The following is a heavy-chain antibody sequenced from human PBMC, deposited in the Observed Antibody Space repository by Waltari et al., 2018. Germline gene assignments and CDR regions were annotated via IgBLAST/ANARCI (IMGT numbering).Heavy chain of an antibody. CDR2: IIPIFGTT. Sequence: QVQLVQSGAEVKKPGSSVTVSCKTSGDTFNNYPIIWLRQAPGQGLEWMGAIIPIFGTTKSAQRFRDRVAVTADKSTTTVYMELTILTSEDTAVYYCAKTATYSSSPSFDYWGQGTLVTVSS. J-gene: IGHJ4*02. D-gene: IGHD6-6*01. CDR3: AKTATYSSSPSFDY. CDR1: GDTFNNYP. V-gene: IGHV1-69*06.